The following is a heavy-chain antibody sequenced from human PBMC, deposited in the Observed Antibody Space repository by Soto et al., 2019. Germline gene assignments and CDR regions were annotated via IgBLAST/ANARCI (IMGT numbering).Heavy chain of an antibody. D-gene: IGHD1-26*01. V-gene: IGHV4-59*01. Sequence: PSETLSLTCTVSCGSISSYYWSWIRQPPGKGLEWIGYIYYSGSTNYNPSLKSRVTISVDTSKNQFSLKLSSVTAADTAVYYCARVRVGATTGHFDYWGQGTLVTVSS. J-gene: IGHJ4*02. CDR1: CGSISSYY. CDR3: ARVRVGATTGHFDY. CDR2: IYYSGST.